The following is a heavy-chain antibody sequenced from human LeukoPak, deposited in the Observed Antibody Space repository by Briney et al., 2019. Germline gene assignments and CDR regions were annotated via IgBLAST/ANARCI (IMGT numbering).Heavy chain of an antibody. CDR1: GGSISSYY. D-gene: IGHD4-11*01. CDR2: IYTSGST. Sequence: PSETLSLTCTVSGGSISSYYWSWIRQPAGKGLEWIGRIYTSGSTNYNPSLKSRVTISVDKSKNQSSLKLSSVTAADTAVYYCARDYSNSNYYYYYMDVWGKGTTVTVSS. V-gene: IGHV4-4*07. J-gene: IGHJ6*03. CDR3: ARDYSNSNYYYYYMDV.